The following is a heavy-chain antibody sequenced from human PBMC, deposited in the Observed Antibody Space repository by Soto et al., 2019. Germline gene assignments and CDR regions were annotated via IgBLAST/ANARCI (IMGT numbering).Heavy chain of an antibody. J-gene: IGHJ4*02. CDR2: IIPIFGTA. V-gene: IGHV1-69*12. Sequence: QVQLVQSGAEVKKPGSSVKVSCKASGGTFSSYAISWVRQAPGQGLEWMGGIIPIFGTANYAQKFHGRVTITAHASTITGYMELSSLRLEDTAVYYCASSVYDLLTGCYLDYWGQGTLVTVSS. D-gene: IGHD3-9*01. CDR1: GGTFSSYA. CDR3: ASSVYDLLTGCYLDY.